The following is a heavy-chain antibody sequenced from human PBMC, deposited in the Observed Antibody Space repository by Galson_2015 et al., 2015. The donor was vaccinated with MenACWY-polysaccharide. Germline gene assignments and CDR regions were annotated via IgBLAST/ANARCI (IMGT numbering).Heavy chain of an antibody. D-gene: IGHD5/OR15-5a*01. J-gene: IGHJ4*02. Sequence: LRLSCAASGFSFSQYGMHWIRQAPGKGLEWVALIWWDGTNKYNSDSVEGRFTISRDNSRNTLYLQMNSLRAEDTAVYYCARDRPDLVSTIFDYWGQGALVTVSS. CDR2: IWWDGTNK. V-gene: IGHV3-33*01. CDR3: ARDRPDLVSTIFDY. CDR1: GFSFSQYG.